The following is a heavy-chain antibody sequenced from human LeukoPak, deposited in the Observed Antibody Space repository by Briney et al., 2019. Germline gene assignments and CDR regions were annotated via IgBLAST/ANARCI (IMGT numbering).Heavy chain of an antibody. CDR2: ISNDGSIQ. J-gene: IGHJ3*01. D-gene: IGHD3-10*01. Sequence: GGSLRLSCAAPGFTFRYYAMHWVRQAPGKGLEWVAVISNDGSIQYYTDSVKGRFIISRDDSKNRMYLQMNSLRVDDTALYYCARGPDPVVRGPRRAFDLWGQGTRVTVSS. CDR3: ARGPDPVVRGPRRAFDL. CDR1: GFTFRYYA. V-gene: IGHV3-30-3*01.